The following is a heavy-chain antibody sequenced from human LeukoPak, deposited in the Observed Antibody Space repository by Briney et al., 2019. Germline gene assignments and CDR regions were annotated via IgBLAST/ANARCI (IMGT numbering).Heavy chain of an antibody. J-gene: IGHJ3*02. CDR3: ARVQYYYDSSGYYYGKDAFDI. V-gene: IGHV3-48*01. CDR1: GFTFSSYS. Sequence: GGSLRLSCAASGFTFSSYSMNWVRQAPGKGLEWVSYISSSSSTIYYADSVKGRFTISRDNAKNSLYLQMNSLRAEDTAVYYCARVQYYYDSSGYYYGKDAFDIWGQGTMVTVSS. CDR2: ISSSSSTI. D-gene: IGHD3-22*01.